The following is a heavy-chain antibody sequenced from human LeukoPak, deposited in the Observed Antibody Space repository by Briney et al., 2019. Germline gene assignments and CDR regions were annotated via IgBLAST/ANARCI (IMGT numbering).Heavy chain of an antibody. CDR1: GFTFSNYE. Sequence: PGGSLRLSCVASGFTFSNYEMNWVHQAPGKGLEWVSYISSSGSTTYYADSVKGRFTISRDNAKNSLFLQMNSLRAEDTAVYFCARMFEFWGQGTLVTASS. CDR2: ISSSGSTT. V-gene: IGHV3-48*03. J-gene: IGHJ4*02. CDR3: ARMFEF.